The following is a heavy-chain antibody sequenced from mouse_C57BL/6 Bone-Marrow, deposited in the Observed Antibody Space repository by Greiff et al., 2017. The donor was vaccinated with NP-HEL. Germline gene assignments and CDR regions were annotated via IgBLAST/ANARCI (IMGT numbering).Heavy chain of an antibody. D-gene: IGHD1-1*01. J-gene: IGHJ4*01. CDR2: ISSGSSTI. CDR1: GFTFSDYG. Sequence: EVKLMESGGGLVKPGGSLKLSCAASGFTFSDYGMHWVRQAPEKGLEWVAYISSGSSTIYYADTVKGRFTISRDNAKNTLFLQMTSLRSEDTAMYYCARRTVKGGAMDYWGQGTSVTVSS. CDR3: ARRTVKGGAMDY. V-gene: IGHV5-17*01.